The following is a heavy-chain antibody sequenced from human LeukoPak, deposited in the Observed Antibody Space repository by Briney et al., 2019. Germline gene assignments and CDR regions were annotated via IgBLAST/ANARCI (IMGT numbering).Heavy chain of an antibody. CDR3: ARGEYSSSSPDAFDI. V-gene: IGHV1-18*01. D-gene: IGHD6-6*01. Sequence: ASVKVSFMASGYTFTSYGISWVRQAPGQGLEWMGWISAYNGNTNYAQKLQGRVTMTTDTSTSTAYMELRSLRSDDTAVYYCARGEYSSSSPDAFDIWGQGTMVTVSS. CDR1: GYTFTSYG. CDR2: ISAYNGNT. J-gene: IGHJ3*02.